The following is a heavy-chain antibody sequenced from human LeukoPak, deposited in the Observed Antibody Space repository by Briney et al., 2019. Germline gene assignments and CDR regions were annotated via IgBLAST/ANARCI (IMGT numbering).Heavy chain of an antibody. Sequence: GASVKVSCKASGYTFTSYYMHWVRQAPGQGLEWMGIINPSGGSTSYAQKFQGRVTMTRDMSTSTVYMELSSLRSEDTAVYYCARVRSGYDVGDAFDIWGQGTMVTASS. D-gene: IGHD5-12*01. J-gene: IGHJ3*02. CDR2: INPSGGST. CDR1: GYTFTSYY. V-gene: IGHV1-46*01. CDR3: ARVRSGYDVGDAFDI.